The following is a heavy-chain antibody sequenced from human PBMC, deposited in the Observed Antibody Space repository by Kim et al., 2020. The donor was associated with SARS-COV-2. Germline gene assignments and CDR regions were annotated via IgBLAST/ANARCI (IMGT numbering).Heavy chain of an antibody. Sequence: WSTEYSPSVRSRVAITADTSRNQFSLELTSVTLEDTAVYFCARQTSGALDYWGQGSLVTVSP. D-gene: IGHD2-15*01. CDR3: ARQTSGALDY. V-gene: IGHV6-1*01. J-gene: IGHJ4*02. CDR2: WST.